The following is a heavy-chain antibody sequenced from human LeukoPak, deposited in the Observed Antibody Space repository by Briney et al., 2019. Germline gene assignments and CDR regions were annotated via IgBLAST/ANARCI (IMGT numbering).Heavy chain of an antibody. D-gene: IGHD3-22*01. CDR1: GFTFSSYG. V-gene: IGHV3-23*01. Sequence: PGGTLRLSCAASGFTFSSYGMSWVRQAPGKGLEWVSAISGSGGSTYYADSVKGRFTISRDNSKNTLYLQRNSVRAEDTAVYYCAKKGRYDSSGYYYVYWGQGTLVTVSS. CDR3: AKKGRYDSSGYYYVY. CDR2: ISGSGGST. J-gene: IGHJ4*02.